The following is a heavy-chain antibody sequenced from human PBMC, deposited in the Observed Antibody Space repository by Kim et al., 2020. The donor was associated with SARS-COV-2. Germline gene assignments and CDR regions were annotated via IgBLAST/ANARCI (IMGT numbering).Heavy chain of an antibody. D-gene: IGHD3-10*01. V-gene: IGHV4-34*01. CDR3: ARSVLWFGELSRYFDY. CDR1: GGSFSGYY. Sequence: SETLSLTCAVYGGSFSGYYWSWIRQPPGKGLEWIGEINHSGSTNYNPSLKSRVTISVDTSKNQFSLKLSSVTAADTAVYYCARSVLWFGELSRYFDYWGQGTLVTVSS. J-gene: IGHJ4*02. CDR2: INHSGST.